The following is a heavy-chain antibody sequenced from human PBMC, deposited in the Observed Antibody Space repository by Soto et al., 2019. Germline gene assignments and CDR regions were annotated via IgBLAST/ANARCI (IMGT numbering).Heavy chain of an antibody. D-gene: IGHD3-16*01. V-gene: IGHV4-30-4*01. CDR2: IYYSGNT. Sequence: PSETLSLTCTVSGGSISSGDYYWSWIRQAPGKGLAWIGYIYYSGNTKYNPSLKSRATISIDRSKNQFSLRLISVTAADTAVYYCARSLVLDGMDVWGQGTTVTVSS. CDR1: GGSISSGDYY. CDR3: ARSLVLDGMDV. J-gene: IGHJ6*02.